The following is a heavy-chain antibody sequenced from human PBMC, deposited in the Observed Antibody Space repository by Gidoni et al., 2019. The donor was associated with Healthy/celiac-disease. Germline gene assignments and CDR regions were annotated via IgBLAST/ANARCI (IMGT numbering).Heavy chain of an antibody. CDR1: GGSISSYY. J-gene: IGHJ6*02. CDR3: AREEPLGDFWSGYYTNEGYYGMDV. D-gene: IGHD3-3*01. CDR2: IYTSGST. V-gene: IGHV4-4*07. Sequence: QVQLQESGPGLVKPSETLSLTCTVSGGSISSYYWSWIRQPAGKGLEWIGRIYTSGSTNYNPTLKSRVTMSVDTSKNQFSLKLSSVTAADTAVYYCAREEPLGDFWSGYYTNEGYYGMDVWGQGTTVTVSS.